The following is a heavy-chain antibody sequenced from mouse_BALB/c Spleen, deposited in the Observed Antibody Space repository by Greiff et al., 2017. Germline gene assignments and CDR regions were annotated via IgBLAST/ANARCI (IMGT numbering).Heavy chain of an antibody. Sequence: VQLVESGPELVRPGESVKISCKGSGYTFTDDSLSWVKQRHARSLEWSGVIIIYYDNTNYNPKFKGKATMTVDKSSSTAYMELARVTSEDSAIYYCASARNWYFAVWGAGTTVTVSA. CDR3: ASARNWYFAV. CDR2: IIIYYDNT. J-gene: IGHJ1*01. V-gene: IGHV1-67*01. CDR1: GYTFTDDS.